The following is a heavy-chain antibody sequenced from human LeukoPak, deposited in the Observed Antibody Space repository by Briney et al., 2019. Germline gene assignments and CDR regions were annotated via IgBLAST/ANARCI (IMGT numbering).Heavy chain of an antibody. Sequence: GASVKVSCKASGYTFTTYYIHWVRQAPGQGLEWVGIINPRGGVTSYAQKFQGRVTMTRDTSTSTVYMELSSLRSEDTAVYFCARGSYDSSAYLDYWGQGTLVTVSS. CDR1: GYTFTTYY. V-gene: IGHV1-46*01. D-gene: IGHD3-22*01. CDR2: INPRGGVT. J-gene: IGHJ4*02. CDR3: ARGSYDSSAYLDY.